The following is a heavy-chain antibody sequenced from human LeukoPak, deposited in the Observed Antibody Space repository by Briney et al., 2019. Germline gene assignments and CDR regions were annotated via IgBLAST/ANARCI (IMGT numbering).Heavy chain of an antibody. D-gene: IGHD3-3*02. J-gene: IGHJ5*02. CDR1: GYTFTSYY. CDR3: ARGSAPAFSNWFDP. Sequence: SVKVSCKASGYTFTSYYMHWVRQAPGQGLEWMGAIIPKFASADYAQRFQGRVTITTDESTSTVYMELSSLRSEDTAVYYCARGSAPAFSNWFDPWGQGTLVTVSS. CDR2: IIPKFASA. V-gene: IGHV1-69*05.